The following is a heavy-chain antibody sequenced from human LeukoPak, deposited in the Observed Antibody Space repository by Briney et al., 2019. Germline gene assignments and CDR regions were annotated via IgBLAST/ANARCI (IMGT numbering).Heavy chain of an antibody. V-gene: IGHV4-34*01. CDR3: ARGVAAAGTIDAFDI. CDR1: GGSFSGNY. J-gene: IGHJ3*02. CDR2: TNHSGST. Sequence: PSETLSLTCAVHGGSFSGNYWSWIRQPPGKGPEWIGETNHSGSTNYNPSLNSRVTISVDTSKNQFSLKLSSVTAADTAVYYCARGVAAAGTIDAFDIWGQGTMVTVSS. D-gene: IGHD6-13*01.